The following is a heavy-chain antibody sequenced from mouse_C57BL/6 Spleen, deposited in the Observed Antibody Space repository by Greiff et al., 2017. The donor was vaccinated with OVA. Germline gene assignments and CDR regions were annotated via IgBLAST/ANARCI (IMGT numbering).Heavy chain of an antibody. CDR3: ARGGRSSPLYWYFDV. CDR2: ISYDGSN. Sequence: EVKLQESGPGLVKPSQSLSLTCSVTGYSITSGYYWNWIRQFPGNKLEWMGYISYDGSNNYNPSLKNRISITRDTSKNQFFLKLNSVTTEDTATYYCARGGRSSPLYWYFDVWGTGTTVTVSS. V-gene: IGHV3-6*01. D-gene: IGHD1-1*01. CDR1: GYSITSGYY. J-gene: IGHJ1*03.